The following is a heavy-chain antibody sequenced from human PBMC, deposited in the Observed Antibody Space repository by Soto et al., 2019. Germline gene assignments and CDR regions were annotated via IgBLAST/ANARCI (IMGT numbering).Heavy chain of an antibody. CDR2: IYHSGST. D-gene: IGHD3-10*01. V-gene: IGHV4-4*02. CDR3: ARGGTMVRGAYDY. CDR1: GGSISSSNW. Sequence: SETLSLTCAVSGGSISSSNWWSWARQPPGKGLEWIGEIYHSGSTNYNPSLKSRVTISVDKSKNQFSLKLSSVTAADTAVYYCARGGTMVRGAYDYWGQGTLVTVSS. J-gene: IGHJ4*02.